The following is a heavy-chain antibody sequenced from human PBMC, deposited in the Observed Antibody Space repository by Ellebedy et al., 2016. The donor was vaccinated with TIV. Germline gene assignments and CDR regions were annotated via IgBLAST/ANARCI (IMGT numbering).Heavy chain of an antibody. CDR1: GFTFSSHG. CDR2: IWYDGSNE. D-gene: IGHD2-15*01. Sequence: SLKISCAASGFTFSSHGMHWVRQAPGKGLEWVAVIWYDGSNEYYADSVKGRFTISRDNAQNTLFLQMNSLRVEDTAVYYCARGWSTPDSWGQGTLVIVSS. CDR3: ARGWSTPDS. V-gene: IGHV3-33*01. J-gene: IGHJ4*02.